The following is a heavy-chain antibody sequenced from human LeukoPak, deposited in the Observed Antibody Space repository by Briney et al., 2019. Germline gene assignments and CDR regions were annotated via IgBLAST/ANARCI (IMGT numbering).Heavy chain of an antibody. J-gene: IGHJ4*02. CDR1: GFSFSNSA. CDR3: AKASAMIVVVSKHFDY. CDR2: ISSSGGRT. Sequence: GGSLRLSCAASGFSFSNSAMTWVRQAPGKGLEWVSSISSSGGRTYYADSVKGRFTISRDNSKNTLYLQMNSLRAEDTAVYYCAKASAMIVVVSKHFDYWGQGTLVTVSS. D-gene: IGHD3-22*01. V-gene: IGHV3-23*01.